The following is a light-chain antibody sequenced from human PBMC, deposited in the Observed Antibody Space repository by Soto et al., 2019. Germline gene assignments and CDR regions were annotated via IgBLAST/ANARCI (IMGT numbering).Light chain of an antibody. CDR2: GAS. CDR3: QQYNNWPIT. Sequence: EIVMTQSPGTLSGSPGERATLSCRASQSVSGNLAWYHQKPGQAPRLLIYGASTRATGISARFSGSGSGTEFTLTISSLQSEDFAVYYCQQYNNWPITFGQGTRLEIK. CDR1: QSVSGN. V-gene: IGKV3-15*01. J-gene: IGKJ5*01.